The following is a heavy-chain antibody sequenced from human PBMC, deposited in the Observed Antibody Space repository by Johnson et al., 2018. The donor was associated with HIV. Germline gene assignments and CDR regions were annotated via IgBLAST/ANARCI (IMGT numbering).Heavy chain of an antibody. V-gene: IGHV3-20*04. J-gene: IGHJ3*02. CDR2: INWNGGTT. CDR3: ARVQVLADDVFNI. D-gene: IGHD3-3*02. Sequence: MLLVESGGGVVRPGGSLRLSCAASGFTFDDYGMTWVRQVPGKGLEWVSGINWNGGTTAYADSVKGRFTISRDNAKNSLFLQMDSLGAEDTAVYFCARVQVLADDVFNIWGQGTMVTVAS. CDR1: GFTFDDYG.